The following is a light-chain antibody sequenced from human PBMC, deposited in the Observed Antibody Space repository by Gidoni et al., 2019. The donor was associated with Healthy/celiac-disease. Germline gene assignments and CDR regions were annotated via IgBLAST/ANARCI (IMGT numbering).Light chain of an antibody. Sequence: DIQITQSTSSLSASVGDIVTITCRASQSISSYLNWYQQKPGKAPKLLIYAASSLQSGVPSRFSGSGSGTDFTLTISSLPPEDFATYYCQQSYSTPRTFGQGTKVEIK. CDR3: QQSYSTPRT. V-gene: IGKV1-39*01. CDR2: AAS. J-gene: IGKJ1*01. CDR1: QSISSY.